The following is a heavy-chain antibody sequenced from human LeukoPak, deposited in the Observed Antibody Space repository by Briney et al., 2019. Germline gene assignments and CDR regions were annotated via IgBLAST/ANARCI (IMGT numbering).Heavy chain of an antibody. D-gene: IGHD2-2*02. V-gene: IGHV1-69*10. CDR2: IIPILDTT. J-gene: IGHJ5*02. Sequence: ASVKVSCKASGGTFSNYAISWVRQAPGQGLEWMGGIIPILDTTNHAQKFQGRVTITADKSTSTAYMELSSLRFEDTAVYYCARWRHTLARRWFDPWGQGTLVTVSP. CDR1: GGTFSNYA. CDR3: ARWRHTLARRWFDP.